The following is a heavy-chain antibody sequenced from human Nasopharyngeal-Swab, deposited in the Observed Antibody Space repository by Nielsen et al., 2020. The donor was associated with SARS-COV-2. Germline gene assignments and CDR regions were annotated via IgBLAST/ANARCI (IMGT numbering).Heavy chain of an antibody. J-gene: IGHJ3*02. CDR3: AISGWYYAFDI. Sequence: SETLSLTCTVSGGSINSSSYYWGWIRQPPGKGLEWIGSIYYSGSTDYNPSLESRVTISVDTSKNQFSLKLSSVTAADTAVYYCAISGWYYAFDIWGRGTMVTVSS. V-gene: IGHV4-39*07. D-gene: IGHD6-19*01. CDR2: IYYSGST. CDR1: GGSINSSSYY.